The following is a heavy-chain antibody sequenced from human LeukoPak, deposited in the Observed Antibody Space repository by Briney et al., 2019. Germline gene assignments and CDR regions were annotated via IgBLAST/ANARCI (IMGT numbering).Heavy chain of an antibody. D-gene: IGHD3-22*01. CDR1: GFTFGDYA. Sequence: GGSLRLSCTASGFTFGDYAMSWFRQAPGKGLEWVGFIRSKAYGGTTEYAASVKGRFTISRDDSKNTLYLQMNSLKTEDTAVYYCTTDGKLEYYDSSGYRSSEYFQHWGQGTLVTVSS. J-gene: IGHJ1*01. V-gene: IGHV3-49*03. CDR3: TTDGKLEYYDSSGYRSSEYFQH. CDR2: IRSKAYGGTT.